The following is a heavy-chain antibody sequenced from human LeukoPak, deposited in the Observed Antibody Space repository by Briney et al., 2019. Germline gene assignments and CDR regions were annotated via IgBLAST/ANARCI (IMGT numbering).Heavy chain of an antibody. J-gene: IGHJ5*02. CDR2: ISGGGSAI. D-gene: IGHD1-26*01. CDR3: ARWERALDT. Sequence: PGGSLRLSCAAAGFIFSDYYMSWIRVAPGKGLECISYISGGGSAIYCADSVKGRFTISRDNAKNSLYLEMNSLTVEDTGVYYCARWERALDTWGQGTLVTVSS. V-gene: IGHV3-11*04. CDR1: GFIFSDYY.